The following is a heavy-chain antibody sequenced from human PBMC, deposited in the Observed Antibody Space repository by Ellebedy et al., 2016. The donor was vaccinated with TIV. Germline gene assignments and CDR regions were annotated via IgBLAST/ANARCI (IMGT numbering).Heavy chain of an antibody. CDR3: AKKYSDSSDIDLDAFDI. CDR1: RGTFSIYA. V-gene: IGHV1-69*13. J-gene: IGHJ3*02. Sequence: ASVKVSXKASRGTFSIYAISWVRQTHGQGLELMGGFIPLFGTRNYAQKFQGRVTITADDSTSTAYMELSSLRSEDTAVYYCAKKYSDSSDIDLDAFDIWGQGTMVTVSS. CDR2: FIPLFGTR. D-gene: IGHD6-6*01.